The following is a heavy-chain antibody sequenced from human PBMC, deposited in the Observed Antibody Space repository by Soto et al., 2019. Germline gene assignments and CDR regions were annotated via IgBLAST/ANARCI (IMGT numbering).Heavy chain of an antibody. Sequence: ASVKVSCKASGYTFTSYDINWVRQATGQGLEWMGWMNPNSGNTGYAQKFQGRVTMTRNTSIGTAYMELSSLRSEDTAVYYCARGGYVTWLRVYDYYGMDVWGQGTTVTVSS. D-gene: IGHD5-12*01. CDR3: ARGGYVTWLRVYDYYGMDV. J-gene: IGHJ6*02. CDR1: GYTFTSYD. CDR2: MNPNSGNT. V-gene: IGHV1-8*01.